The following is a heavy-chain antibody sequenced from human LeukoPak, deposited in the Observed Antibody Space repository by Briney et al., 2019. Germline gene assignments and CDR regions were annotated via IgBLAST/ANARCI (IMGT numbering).Heavy chain of an antibody. CDR1: GGSISSGGYY. V-gene: IGHV4-31*03. CDR3: ARGGGDVYNVFDY. Sequence: PSETLSLTCTVSGGSISSGGYYWRWIRQHPGKGLEWIGYIYYSGSTYYNPSLKSRLTISVDTSKNQFSLKLSSVSAADTAVYYCARGGGDVYNVFDYWGQGTLVTVSS. D-gene: IGHD5-24*01. J-gene: IGHJ4*02. CDR2: IYYSGST.